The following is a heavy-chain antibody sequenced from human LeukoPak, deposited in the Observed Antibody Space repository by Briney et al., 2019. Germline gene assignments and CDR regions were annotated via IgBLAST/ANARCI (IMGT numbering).Heavy chain of an antibody. CDR2: ITDDEDT. CDR1: GFPFRSYA. V-gene: IGHV3-23*01. J-gene: IGHJ4*02. D-gene: IGHD1-1*01. CDR3: AKVDYWSPESYFDS. Sequence: GGSLRLSCVASGFPFRSYAMTWVRQTPGKGLESVSVITDDEDTYYADSVKGRFTISRDNSQNTVFLQMNSLRVEDTAVYYCAKVDYWSPESYFDSWGQGTLVTVSS.